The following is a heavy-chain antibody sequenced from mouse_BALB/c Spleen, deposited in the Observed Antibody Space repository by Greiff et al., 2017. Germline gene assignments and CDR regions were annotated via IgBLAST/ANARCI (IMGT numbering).Heavy chain of an antibody. CDR3: AREGYDRFYFDY. J-gene: IGHJ2*01. D-gene: IGHD2-14*01. CDR2: INSNGGST. CDR1: GFTFSSYG. Sequence: EVKLVESGGGLVQPGGSLKLSCAASGFTFSSYGMSWVRQTPDKRLELVATINSNGGSTYYPDSVKGRFTISRDNAKNTLYLQMSSLKSEDTAMYYCAREGYDRFYFDYWGQGTTLTVSS. V-gene: IGHV5-6-3*01.